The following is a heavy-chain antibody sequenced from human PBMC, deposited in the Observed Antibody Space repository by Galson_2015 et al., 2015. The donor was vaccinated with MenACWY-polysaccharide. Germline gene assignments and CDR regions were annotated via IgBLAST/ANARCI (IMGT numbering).Heavy chain of an antibody. J-gene: IGHJ3*01. D-gene: IGHD5-24*01. CDR3: ARVTEMASSRRPFDV. Sequence: LRLSCAASGFTFGSYAMGWVRQAPGKGLEWVSSIGGSGLTTFYAESVKGRFTISRDNAQNILSLQMNSLRADDTARYFCARVTEMASSRRPFDVWGQGTMVTVSS. CDR2: IGGSGLTT. V-gene: IGHV3-23*01. CDR1: GFTFGSYA.